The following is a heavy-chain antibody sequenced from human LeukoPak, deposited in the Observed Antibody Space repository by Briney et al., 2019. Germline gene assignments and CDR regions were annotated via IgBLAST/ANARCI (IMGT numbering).Heavy chain of an antibody. CDR1: GYTFTSYY. D-gene: IGHD4-17*01. CDR3: ARDYDYGEDYYYGMDV. CDR2: INPSGGST. Sequence: ASVKVSCKASGYTFTSYYMHWVRQAPGQGLEWMGIINPSGGSTSYAQKFQGRVTMTRDTSTSTAYMELSSLRSEDTAVYYCARDYDYGEDYYYGMDVWGKGTTVTVSS. V-gene: IGHV1-46*01. J-gene: IGHJ6*04.